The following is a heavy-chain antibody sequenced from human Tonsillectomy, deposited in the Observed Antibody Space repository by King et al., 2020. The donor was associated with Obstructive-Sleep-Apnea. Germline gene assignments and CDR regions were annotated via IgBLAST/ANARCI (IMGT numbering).Heavy chain of an antibody. J-gene: IGHJ4*02. CDR1: GFTFRSYA. D-gene: IGHD6-19*01. CDR2: ISYDENNK. V-gene: IGHV3-30-3*01. CDR3: ARDRTQGLDPVMGY. Sequence: VQLVESGGGVVQPGRSLRLSCAASGFTFRSYALHWVRHTPGKGLEWVALISYDENNKYYADSVKGRFTISRDNSKNTLYLQMNSLRAEDTAVYYCARDRTQGLDPVMGYWGQGTLVTVSS.